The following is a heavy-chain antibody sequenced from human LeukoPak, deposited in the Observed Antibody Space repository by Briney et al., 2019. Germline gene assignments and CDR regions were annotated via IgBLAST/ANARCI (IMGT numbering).Heavy chain of an antibody. CDR3: ARSGYSYGYYYYYYYMDV. Sequence: SETLSLTCAVYGGSFSGYYWSWIRQPPGKGLEWIGEINHSGSTNYNPSLKSRVTISVDTSKNQFSLKLSSVTAADTAVYYCARSGYSYGYYYYYYYMDVWGKGTTVTVSS. CDR1: GGSFSGYY. V-gene: IGHV4-34*01. D-gene: IGHD5-18*01. J-gene: IGHJ6*03. CDR2: INHSGST.